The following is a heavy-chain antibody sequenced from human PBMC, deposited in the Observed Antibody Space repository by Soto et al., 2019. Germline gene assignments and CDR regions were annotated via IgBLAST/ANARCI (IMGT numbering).Heavy chain of an antibody. CDR3: AKDADYYDSSGYYGTVVY. D-gene: IGHD3-22*01. J-gene: IGHJ4*02. CDR2: ISKSSVTT. V-gene: IGHV3-48*03. Sequence: PGGSLRLSCAASGFSFSTSEMNWVRQAPGKGLEWISYISKSSVTTHYADSVKGRFTISRDNSKNTLYLQMNSLRAEDTAVYYYAKDADYYDSSGYYGTVVYWGQGTLVTASS. CDR1: GFSFSTSE.